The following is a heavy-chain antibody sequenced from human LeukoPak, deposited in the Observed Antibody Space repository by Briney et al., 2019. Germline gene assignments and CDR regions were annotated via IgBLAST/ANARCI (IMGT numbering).Heavy chain of an antibody. CDR1: GYSFTGYY. J-gene: IGHJ5*02. CDR2: INPNSGGT. D-gene: IGHD4-23*01. V-gene: IGHV1-2*02. CDR3: ARDFGGNSGWFDP. Sequence: ASVKVSCKASGYSFTGYYIHWVRQAPGQGLEWMGWINPNSGGTNYAQKFQGRVTMTRDTSISTAYMELSRLRSDDTAVYYCARDFGGNSGWFDPWGQGTLVTVSS.